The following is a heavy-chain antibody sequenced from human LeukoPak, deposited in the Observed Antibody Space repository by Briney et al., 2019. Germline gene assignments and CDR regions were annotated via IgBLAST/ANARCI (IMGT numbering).Heavy chain of an antibody. CDR3: ARDPKWLDY. CDR1: GFTFSTYW. D-gene: IGHD5-12*01. Sequence: GGSLRLSCAASGFTFSTYWMSWVRQVPGKGLEWVANTNQEGSEKYYVDSVKGRFTISKDNAKNSLYLRMNSLRAEDTAVYYCARDPKWLDYWGQGTLVTVSS. J-gene: IGHJ4*02. CDR2: TNQEGSEK. V-gene: IGHV3-7*01.